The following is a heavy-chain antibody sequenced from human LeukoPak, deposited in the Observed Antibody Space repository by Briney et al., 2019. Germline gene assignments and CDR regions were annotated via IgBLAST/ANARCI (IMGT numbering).Heavy chain of an antibody. J-gene: IGHJ4*02. CDR1: GFTFSSYG. D-gene: IGHD2-15*01. CDR3: ARDREGICSGGSCYSAYDY. Sequence: GGSLRLSCAASGFTFSSYGMHWVRQAPGKGLEWVAFIRYDGSNKYYADSVKGRFTISRDNSKNTLYLQMNSLRAEDTAVYYCARDREGICSGGSCYSAYDYWGQGTLVTVSS. V-gene: IGHV3-30*02. CDR2: IRYDGSNK.